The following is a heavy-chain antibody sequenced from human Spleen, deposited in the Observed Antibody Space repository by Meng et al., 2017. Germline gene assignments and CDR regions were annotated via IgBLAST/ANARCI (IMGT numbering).Heavy chain of an antibody. CDR1: GITISSRA. CDR2: ISGRGDTT. Sequence: GGSLRLSCVASGITISSRAMSWVRQAPGKRLEWVSLISGRGDTTYYSDSVKGRFTISRDNSKNTLYLQMNSLRAEDMAVYYCARDLRGSSWYRYYYYGMDVWGQGTTVTVSS. J-gene: IGHJ6*02. D-gene: IGHD6-13*01. CDR3: ARDLRGSSWYRYYYYGMDV. V-gene: IGHV3-23*01.